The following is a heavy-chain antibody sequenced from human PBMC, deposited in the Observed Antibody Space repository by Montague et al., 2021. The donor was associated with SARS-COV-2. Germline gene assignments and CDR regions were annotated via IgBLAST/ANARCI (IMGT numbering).Heavy chain of an antibody. V-gene: IGHV3-48*03. CDR1: GFTFSSYE. J-gene: IGHJ6*02. CDR2: ISSSGSTI. Sequence: SLRLSCAASGFTFSSYEMNWVRQAPGKGLEWVSYISSSGSTIYYADSVKGRFTIPRDNAKNSLYLQMNSLRAEDTAVYYCARDLLDYYYYYGMDVWGQGTTVTVSS. CDR3: ARDLLDYYYYYGMDV. D-gene: IGHD2-15*01.